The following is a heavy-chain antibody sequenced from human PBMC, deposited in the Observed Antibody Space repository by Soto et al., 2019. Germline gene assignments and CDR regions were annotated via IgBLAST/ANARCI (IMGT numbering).Heavy chain of an antibody. CDR3: ARDLRGWLHVAATDY. V-gene: IGHV3-21*01. J-gene: IGHJ4*02. D-gene: IGHD6-19*01. Sequence: ESGGGLVKPGGSLRLSCAASGFTFSSYSMNWVRQAPGKGLEWVSSISSSSSYIYYADSVKGRFTISRDNAKNSLYLQMNSLRAEDTAVYYCARDLRGWLHVAATDYWGQGTLVTVSS. CDR2: ISSSSSYI. CDR1: GFTFSSYS.